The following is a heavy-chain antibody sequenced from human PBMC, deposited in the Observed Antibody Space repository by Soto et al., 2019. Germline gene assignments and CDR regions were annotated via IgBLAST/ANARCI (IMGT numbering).Heavy chain of an antibody. D-gene: IGHD1-26*01. CDR2: INHSGST. Sequence: SETLSLTCAVYGGSFSGYYWSWIRQPPGKGLEWIGEINHSGSTNYNPSLKSRVTISVDTSKNQFSLKLSSVTAADTAVYYCATRIVGATSWFDPWGQGTLVTVSS. V-gene: IGHV4-34*01. CDR1: GGSFSGYY. J-gene: IGHJ5*02. CDR3: ATRIVGATSWFDP.